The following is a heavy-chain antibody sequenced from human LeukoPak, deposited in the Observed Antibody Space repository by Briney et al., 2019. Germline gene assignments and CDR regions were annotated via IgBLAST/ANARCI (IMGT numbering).Heavy chain of an antibody. CDR1: GFTFSSYE. Sequence: GGSLRLSCAASGFTFSSYEMNWVRQAPGKGLEWVSYISSSGSTIYYADSVKGRFTISRDNAKNSLYLQMNSLRAEDTAVYYCARGSYNDSSLFDYWGQGTLVTVSS. CDR3: ARGSYNDSSLFDY. D-gene: IGHD3-22*01. J-gene: IGHJ4*02. V-gene: IGHV3-48*03. CDR2: ISSSGSTI.